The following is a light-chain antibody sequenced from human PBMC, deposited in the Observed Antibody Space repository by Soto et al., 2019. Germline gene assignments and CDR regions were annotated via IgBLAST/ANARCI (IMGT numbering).Light chain of an antibody. J-gene: IGKJ5*01. V-gene: IGKV3-15*01. CDR2: GAS. Sequence: EIVMTQSPATLSVSPGERATLSCRASQSVSSNLAWYQQKPGQAPRLLIYGASTRATGIPARFSGSGSGTEFTLTISSLQSEEFAVYYCQQYGSSPITFGQGTRLEIK. CDR1: QSVSSN. CDR3: QQYGSSPIT.